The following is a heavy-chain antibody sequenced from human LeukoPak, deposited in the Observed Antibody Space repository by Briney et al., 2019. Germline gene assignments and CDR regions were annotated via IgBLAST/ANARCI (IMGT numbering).Heavy chain of an antibody. V-gene: IGHV3-48*01. CDR3: ARDWNYADY. D-gene: IGHD1-1*01. Sequence: GGSLRLSCAASGFTFSSYSMNWVRQAPGKGLEWVSYISSSSSTIYYADSVKGRFTISRDNAKNSLYLQMNSLRVEDTAVYYCARDWNYADYWGQGTLVTVSS. J-gene: IGHJ4*02. CDR2: ISSSSSTI. CDR1: GFTFSSYS.